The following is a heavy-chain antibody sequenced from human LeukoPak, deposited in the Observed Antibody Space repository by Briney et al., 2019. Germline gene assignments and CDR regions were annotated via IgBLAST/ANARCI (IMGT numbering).Heavy chain of an antibody. V-gene: IGHV4-39*01. CDR3: VRQIRETTYYDFWSGYYNSYWFDP. CDR1: GGSISSSTYY. Sequence: PSETLSLTCTVSGGSISSSTYYWGWIRQPPGKGLEWIGCIYYSGSTYYNPSLKSRVTISIDTSKTQFSLKLSSVTTADTAVYYCVRQIRETTYYDFWSGYYNSYWFDPWGQGTLVTVSS. J-gene: IGHJ5*02. D-gene: IGHD3-3*01. CDR2: IYYSGST.